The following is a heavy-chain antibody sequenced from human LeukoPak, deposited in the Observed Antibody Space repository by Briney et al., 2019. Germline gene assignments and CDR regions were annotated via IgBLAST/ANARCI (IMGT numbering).Heavy chain of an antibody. CDR1: GFSFSNAW. Sequence: GGSLRLSCAASGFSFSNAWMSWVRQAPGKGLEWVGRIKSKTDGGTSDYAAPVKGRFTISRDDSKNTLYLQMNSLKIEDTAVYFCTTDAWFGEPMPLDYWGQGTLVTVSS. CDR2: IKSKTDGGTS. J-gene: IGHJ4*02. CDR3: TTDAWFGEPMPLDY. V-gene: IGHV3-15*01. D-gene: IGHD3-10*01.